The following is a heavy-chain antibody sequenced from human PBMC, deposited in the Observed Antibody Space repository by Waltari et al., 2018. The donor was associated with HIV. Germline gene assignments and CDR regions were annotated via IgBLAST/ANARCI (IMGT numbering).Heavy chain of an antibody. J-gene: IGHJ5*01. V-gene: IGHV3-53*02. CDR1: GFSVSNKF. D-gene: IGHD6-6*01. Sequence: EVQLVETGGGLILPGGSLRLSCAASGFSVSNKFISWVRQAPGKGLEWVSCIYSGGSTCYADSVRGRFTMSRDTSKNMVYLQMNSLRVEDTAVYYCAREGYTRSSGRGNWFDSWGQGTLVTVSS. CDR3: AREGYTRSSGRGNWFDS. CDR2: IYSGGST.